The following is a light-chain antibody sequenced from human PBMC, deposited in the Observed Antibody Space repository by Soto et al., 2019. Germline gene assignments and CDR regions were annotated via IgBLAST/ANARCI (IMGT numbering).Light chain of an antibody. CDR1: QGISNY. CDR3: QKYNSALTWT. J-gene: IGKJ1*01. Sequence: DIQMTQSPSSLSASVGDRATITCRASQGISNYLAWYQQKPGKVPKLLIYAASTLQSGVPSRFSGSGSGTDFTLTISSLQPEDVANYYCQKYNSALTWTFGQGTKVEIK. V-gene: IGKV1-27*01. CDR2: AAS.